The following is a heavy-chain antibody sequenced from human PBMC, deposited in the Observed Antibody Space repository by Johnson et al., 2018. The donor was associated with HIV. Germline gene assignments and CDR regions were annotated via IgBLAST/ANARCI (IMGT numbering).Heavy chain of an antibody. CDR2: IYSGGIT. CDR3: ARDPPSYGSGSYFRAFDI. D-gene: IGHD3-10*01. J-gene: IGHJ3*02. CDR1: VFTVSSNY. V-gene: IGHV3-66*01. Sequence: MQLVESGGGFVQPGGSLRLSCAASVFTVSSNYMIWVRQAPGKGLEWVSVIYSGGITYYADSVTGRFTISKDNSKNTLYLQMNSLRAEDTGVYYCARDPPSYGSGSYFRAFDIWGQGTMVTVSS.